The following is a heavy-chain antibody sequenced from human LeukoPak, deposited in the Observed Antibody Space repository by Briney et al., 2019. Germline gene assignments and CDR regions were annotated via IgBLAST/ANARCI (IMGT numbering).Heavy chain of an antibody. V-gene: IGHV4-34*01. Sequence: SETLSLTCAVYGGSFSGYYWSWIRQPPGKGLEWIGEINHGGSTNYNPSLKSRVTISVDTSKNQFSLKLSSVTAADTAVYYCARRLWFGELFRKEHDYWGQGTLVTVSS. CDR2: INHGGST. D-gene: IGHD3-10*01. J-gene: IGHJ4*02. CDR3: ARRLWFGELFRKEHDY. CDR1: GGSFSGYY.